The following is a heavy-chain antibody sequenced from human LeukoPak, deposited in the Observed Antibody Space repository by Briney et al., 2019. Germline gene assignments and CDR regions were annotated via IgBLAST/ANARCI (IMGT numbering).Heavy chain of an antibody. CDR3: ARSLMVAATVDY. V-gene: IGHV4-39*01. J-gene: IGHJ4*02. CDR2: IYHTGGS. CDR1: GGSITTGPYY. D-gene: IGHD2-15*01. Sequence: SETLSLTCTVSGGSITTGPYYWSWIRRPPGKGLEWIATIYHTGGSYYNSSLKGRATISVDTSKSQFSLKLSSVTAADTALYYCARSLMVAATVDYWGQGTLVTVSS.